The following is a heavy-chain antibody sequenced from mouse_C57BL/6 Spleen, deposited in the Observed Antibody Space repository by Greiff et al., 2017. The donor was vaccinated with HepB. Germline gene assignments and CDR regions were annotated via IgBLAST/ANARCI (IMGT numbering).Heavy chain of an antibody. CDR2: IDPSDSYT. CDR3: ARDYGSSHGAMDY. V-gene: IGHV1-59*01. CDR1: GYTFTSYW. Sequence: QVQLKQPGAELVRPGTSVKLSCKASGYTFTSYWMHWVKQRPGQGLEWIGVIDPSDSYTNYNQKFKGKATLTVDTSSSTAYMQLSSLTSEDSAVYYCARDYGSSHGAMDYWGQGTSVTVSS. J-gene: IGHJ4*01. D-gene: IGHD1-1*01.